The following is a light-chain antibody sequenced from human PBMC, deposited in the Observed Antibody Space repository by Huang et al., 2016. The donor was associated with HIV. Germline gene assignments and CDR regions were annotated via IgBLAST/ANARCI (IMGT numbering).Light chain of an antibody. CDR2: GAS. J-gene: IGKJ1*01. CDR3: QQYNNWPWT. Sequence: EKVMTQSPATLSVSPGERATLSCRASQSVSSDLAWYQQRPGQSPRLLIYGASTRPTGIPARFSGSGSGTEFTLTISSLQSEDFAIYYCQQYNNWPWTFGRGTKVEMK. V-gene: IGKV3-15*01. CDR1: QSVSSD.